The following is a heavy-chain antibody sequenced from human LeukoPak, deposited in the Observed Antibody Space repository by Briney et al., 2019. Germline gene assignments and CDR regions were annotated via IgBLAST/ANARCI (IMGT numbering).Heavy chain of an antibody. CDR3: ARAHRPKEKKKVDY. V-gene: IGHV3-48*02. CDR1: GFTFSSYS. CDR2: ISSSSSTI. J-gene: IGHJ4*02. Sequence: GGSLRLSCAASGFTFSSYSMNWVRQAPGRGLEWVSYISSSSSTIYYADSVRGRFTISRDNAKNSLYLQMNSLRDEDTAVYYCARAHRPKEKKKVDYGGKEPLVPFSS.